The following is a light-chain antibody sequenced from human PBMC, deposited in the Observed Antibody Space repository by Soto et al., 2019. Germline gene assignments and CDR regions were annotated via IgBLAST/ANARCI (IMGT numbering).Light chain of an antibody. V-gene: IGLV3-21*01. Sequence: SYELTQPPSVSVAPGKTARITCGGNNIGSKSVHWYQQKAGQAPVLVIFNEVDRPSGIPERFSGSNSGNTATLTIARVDAGDEADYYCYVWASDSDHPLFGEGTKLTVL. CDR2: NEV. CDR1: NIGSKS. J-gene: IGLJ3*02. CDR3: YVWASDSDHPL.